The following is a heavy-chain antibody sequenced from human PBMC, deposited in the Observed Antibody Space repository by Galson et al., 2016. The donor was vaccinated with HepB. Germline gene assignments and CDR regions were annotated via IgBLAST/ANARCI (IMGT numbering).Heavy chain of an antibody. V-gene: IGHV3-53*01. Sequence: SLRLSCAASGFSVNNNYMTWVRQAPGKGLEWVSVIYGGGTTYFADSVKGRFTMSRDTSKNTLYLQMNSLRAEDTAVYYCARLIVVVPTAPDYFDYWGQGTLVTVSS. D-gene: IGHD2-2*01. J-gene: IGHJ4*02. CDR2: IYGGGTT. CDR1: GFSVNNNY. CDR3: ARLIVVVPTAPDYFDY.